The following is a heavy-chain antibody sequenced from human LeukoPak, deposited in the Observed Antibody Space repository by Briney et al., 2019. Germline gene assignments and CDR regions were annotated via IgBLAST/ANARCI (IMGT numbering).Heavy chain of an antibody. CDR3: AHRRGNYYDTGGYKGKTFDI. CDR1: GFSLSTSGLG. J-gene: IGHJ3*02. Sequence: SGPTLVKPTQTLTLTCTISGFSLSTSGLGVGWIRQPPGEALEWLAVIYWDDDKRYSPSLKSRLTITKDTSKNHVVLTMTNMDPVDTATYYCAHRRGNYYDTGGYKGKTFDIWGQGTMVTVSS. V-gene: IGHV2-5*02. D-gene: IGHD3-22*01. CDR2: IYWDDDK.